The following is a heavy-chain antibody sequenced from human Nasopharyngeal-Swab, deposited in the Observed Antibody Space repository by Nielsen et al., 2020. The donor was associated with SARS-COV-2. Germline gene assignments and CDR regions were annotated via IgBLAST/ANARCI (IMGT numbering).Heavy chain of an antibody. CDR2: IIPIFGTA. V-gene: IGHV1-69*13. J-gene: IGHJ6*03. CDR3: ARSGPAVWDNYYYYMDV. CDR1: GGTISSYS. Sequence: SVQVSCKASGGTISSYSISWVRQAPRQGLEWMGGIIPIFGTANYAQKFQGRVTITADESTSTAYMELSSLRSEDTAVYYCARSGPAVWDNYYYYMDVWGKGTTVTVSS. D-gene: IGHD1-26*01.